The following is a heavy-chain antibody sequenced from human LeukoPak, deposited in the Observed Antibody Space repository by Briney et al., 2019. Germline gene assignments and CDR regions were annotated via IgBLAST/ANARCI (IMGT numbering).Heavy chain of an antibody. J-gene: IGHJ3*02. CDR3: ARAYYYDSSKDAFDI. CDR2: INYSGSS. CDR1: SGLNCRSSYY. D-gene: IGHD3-22*01. V-gene: IGHV4-39*01. Sequence: SDPLSLPCSVSSGLNCRSSYYCPWVPKPPAKGLEWNGRINYSGSSSNNPSLKSRVTISVDTSKNQFSLMLSSVTAADAAVYYCARAYYYDSSKDAFDIWGQGTMVTVSS.